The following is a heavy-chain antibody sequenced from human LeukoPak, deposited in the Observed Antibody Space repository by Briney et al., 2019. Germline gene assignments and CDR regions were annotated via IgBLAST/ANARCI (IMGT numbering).Heavy chain of an antibody. Sequence: PSETLSLTCTVSGGSISSSSYYWGWIRQPPGKGLEWIGSIYYSGSTYYNPSLKSRVTISVDTSKNQFSLKLSSVTAADTAVYYCARVELAAAAWRYFDLWGRSTLVTVSS. J-gene: IGHJ2*01. D-gene: IGHD6-13*01. V-gene: IGHV4-39*07. CDR1: GGSISSSSYY. CDR2: IYYSGST. CDR3: ARVELAAAAWRYFDL.